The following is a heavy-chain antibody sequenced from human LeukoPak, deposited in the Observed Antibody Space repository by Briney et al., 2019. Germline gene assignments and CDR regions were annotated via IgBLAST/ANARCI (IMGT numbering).Heavy chain of an antibody. V-gene: IGHV3-48*01. CDR3: TRRIASYAFDI. CDR1: GFTFSSYS. J-gene: IGHJ3*02. D-gene: IGHD6-13*01. Sequence: GGSLRLSCAASGFTFSSYSMNWVRQAPGKGLEWVSYISSSTSTIYYADSVKGRFTISRDNAKNSLYLQMNSLRAEDTAVYYCTRRIASYAFDIWGQGTMVTVSS. CDR2: ISSSTSTI.